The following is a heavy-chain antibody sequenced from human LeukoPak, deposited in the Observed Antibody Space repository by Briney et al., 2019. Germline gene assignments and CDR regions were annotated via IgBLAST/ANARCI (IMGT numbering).Heavy chain of an antibody. CDR3: ARGTQQAFDI. CDR1: GYSISSGSY. CDR2: IYHSGST. D-gene: IGHD6-13*01. Sequence: KPSETLSLTCAVSGYSISSGSYWVCIRPPPGKGLEWIGSIYHSGSTYYNPSLKSRVTISVDTSKHQFSLKLTSVTAADTAVYYCARGTQQAFDIWGQGTMVTVSS. V-gene: IGHV4-38-2*01. J-gene: IGHJ3*02.